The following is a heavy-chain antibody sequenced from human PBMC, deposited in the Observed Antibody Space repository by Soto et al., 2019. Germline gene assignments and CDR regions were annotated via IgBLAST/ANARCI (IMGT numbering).Heavy chain of an antibody. J-gene: IGHJ6*02. V-gene: IGHV1-2*04. CDR2: INPNSGGT. CDR3: ARDGTMISNGMDV. CDR1: GYTFTGYY. Sequence: QVQLVQSGAEVKKPGASVKVSCKASGYTFTGYYMHWVRQAPGQGLEWMGWINPNSGGTNYAQQFQGWVTMTRDTSISTAYMELSRLRSDDTAVYYCARDGTMISNGMDVWGQGTTVTVSS. D-gene: IGHD3-22*01.